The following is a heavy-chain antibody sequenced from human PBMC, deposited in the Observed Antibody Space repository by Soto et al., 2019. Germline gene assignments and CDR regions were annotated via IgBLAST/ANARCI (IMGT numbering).Heavy chain of an antibody. J-gene: IGHJ6*02. V-gene: IGHV1-46*01. CDR3: ARDLLEVTFLTGGGMDV. D-gene: IGHD2-21*02. Sequence: ASVKVSCKASGYTFTSYYMHWVRQAPGQGLEWMGIINPSGGSTSYAQKFQGRVTMTRDTSTSTVYMELSSLRSEDTAVYYCARDLLEVTFLTGGGMDVWGQGTTVTVSS. CDR2: INPSGGST. CDR1: GYTFTSYY.